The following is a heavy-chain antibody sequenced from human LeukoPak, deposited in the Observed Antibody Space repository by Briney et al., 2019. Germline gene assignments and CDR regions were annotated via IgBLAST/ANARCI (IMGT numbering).Heavy chain of an antibody. CDR1: GYTFTGYY. CDR2: INPNSGGT. V-gene: IGHV1-2*02. CDR3: ARGTQSGYDNLGFDP. J-gene: IGHJ5*02. Sequence: ASVKVSCKASGYTFTGYYMHWVRQAPGQGLEWMGWINPNSGGTNYAQKFQGRVTMTRDTSISTAYMELSSLRSEDTAVYYCARGTQSGYDNLGFDPWGQGTLVTVSS. D-gene: IGHD5-12*01.